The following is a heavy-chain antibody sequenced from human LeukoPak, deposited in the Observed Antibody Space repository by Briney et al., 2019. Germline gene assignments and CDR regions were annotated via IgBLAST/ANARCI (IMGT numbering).Heavy chain of an antibody. Sequence: GRSLRLCCAASGFTFSSYAMHWVRQAPGKGLEWVAVISYDGSNKYYADSVKGRFTISRDNSKNTLYLQMNSLRAEDTAVYYCLADDYWGQGTLVTVSS. CDR1: GFTFSSYA. J-gene: IGHJ4*02. CDR2: ISYDGSNK. CDR3: LADDY. V-gene: IGHV3-30-3*01.